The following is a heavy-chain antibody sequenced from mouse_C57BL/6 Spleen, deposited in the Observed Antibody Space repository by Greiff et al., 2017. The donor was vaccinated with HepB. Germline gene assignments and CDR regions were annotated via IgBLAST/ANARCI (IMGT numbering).Heavy chain of an antibody. J-gene: IGHJ3*01. Sequence: QVQLKQPGAELVKPGASVKLSCKASGYTFTSYWMHWVKQRPGQGLEWIGMIHPNSGSTNYNEKFKSKATLTVDKSSSTAYMQRSSLTSEDSAVYYCARGNSNCAWFAYWGQGTLVTVSA. CDR3: ARGNSNCAWFAY. CDR2: IHPNSGST. CDR1: GYTFTSYW. V-gene: IGHV1-64*01. D-gene: IGHD2-5*01.